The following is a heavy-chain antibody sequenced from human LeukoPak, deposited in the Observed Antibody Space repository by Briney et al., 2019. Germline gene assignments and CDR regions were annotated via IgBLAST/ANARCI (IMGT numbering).Heavy chain of an antibody. CDR2: IYYSGST. CDR1: GGSISSGDYY. J-gene: IGHJ5*02. D-gene: IGHD3-22*01. Sequence: TSQTLSLTCTVSGGSISSGDYYWSWIRQPPGKGLEWIGYIYYSGSTYYNPSLKSRVTISVDTSKNQFSLKLSSVTAADTAVYYCARGGLSVIGVNWFDPWGQGTLVTVSS. CDR3: ARGGLSVIGVNWFDP. V-gene: IGHV4-30-4*08.